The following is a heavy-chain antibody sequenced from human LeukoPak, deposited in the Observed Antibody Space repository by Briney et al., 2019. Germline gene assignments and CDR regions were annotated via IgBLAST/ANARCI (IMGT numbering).Heavy chain of an antibody. V-gene: IGHV3-74*01. CDR3: AKRGDGGAWYDP. J-gene: IGHJ5*02. D-gene: IGHD5-24*01. CDR1: GFTFRNYW. Sequence: GGSLRLSCAVSGFTFRNYWMDWVRQVPGKGLVWVSRISSDGSNTAYADSVKGRFTISRDNAKNTMYLEMSSLRAEDTAVYYCAKRGDGGAWYDPWGQGTLVIVSS. CDR2: ISSDGSNT.